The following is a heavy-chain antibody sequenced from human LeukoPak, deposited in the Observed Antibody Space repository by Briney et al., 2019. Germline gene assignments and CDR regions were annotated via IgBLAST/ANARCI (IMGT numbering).Heavy chain of an antibody. CDR1: GGSISSYY. D-gene: IGHD3-9*01. Sequence: PSETLSLTCTVSGGSISSYYWSWIRQPPGKGLEWIGYIYYSGSTNYNPSLKSRVTISVDTSKNQFSLKLSSVTAADTAVYYCARAVRYFDWLLSGNDAFDIWGQGTMVTVSS. J-gene: IGHJ3*02. V-gene: IGHV4-59*12. CDR3: ARAVRYFDWLLSGNDAFDI. CDR2: IYYSGST.